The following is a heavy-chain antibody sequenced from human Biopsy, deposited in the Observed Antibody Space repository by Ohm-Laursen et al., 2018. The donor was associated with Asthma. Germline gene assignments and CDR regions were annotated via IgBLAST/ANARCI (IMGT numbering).Heavy chain of an antibody. CDR1: GGSINNFY. Sequence: SDTLSLTWAVSGGSINNFYWSWIRQPPGKGLESIGHVYYSGSTNYNPSLKSRVTISLDGSKNQFSLKLSSVTAADTAVYYCARGRSGDWLYYFDYWGQGALVTVSS. D-gene: IGHD2-21*01. CDR3: ARGRSGDWLYYFDY. V-gene: IGHV4-59*12. J-gene: IGHJ4*02. CDR2: VYYSGST.